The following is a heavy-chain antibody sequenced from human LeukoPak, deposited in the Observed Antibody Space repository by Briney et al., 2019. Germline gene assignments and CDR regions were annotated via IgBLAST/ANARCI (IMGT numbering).Heavy chain of an antibody. CDR3: AKDHGRDYYGSGRYDY. CDR1: GFTFSSYG. CDR2: ISGSGGST. D-gene: IGHD3-10*01. J-gene: IGHJ4*02. V-gene: IGHV3-23*01. Sequence: PGGSLRLSCAASGFTFSSYGMSWVRQAPGKGLERVSAISGSGGSTYYADSVKGRFTISRDNSKNTLYLQMNSLRAEDTAVYYCAKDHGRDYYGSGRYDYWGQGTLVTVSS.